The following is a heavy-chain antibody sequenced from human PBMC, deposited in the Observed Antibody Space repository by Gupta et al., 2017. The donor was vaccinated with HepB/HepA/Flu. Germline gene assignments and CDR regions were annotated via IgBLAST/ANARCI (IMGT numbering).Heavy chain of an antibody. D-gene: IGHD3-3*01. CDR2: ISAYNGNT. CDR1: GYTFTSYG. V-gene: IGHV1-18*01. CDR3: ARDSRRRDDFWSGYYTN. Sequence: QVQLVQSGAEVKKPGASVKVSCKASGYTFTSYGISWVRQAPGQGLEWMGWISAYNGNTNYAQKLQGRVTMTTDTSTSTAYMELRSLRSDDTAVYYCARDSRRRDDFWSGYYTNWGQGTLVTVSS. J-gene: IGHJ4*02.